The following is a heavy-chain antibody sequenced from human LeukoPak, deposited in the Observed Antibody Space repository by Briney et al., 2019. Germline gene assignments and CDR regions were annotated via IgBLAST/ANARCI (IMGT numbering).Heavy chain of an antibody. CDR2: I. J-gene: IGHJ3*02. CDR3: AGDGTGVLPGDAFDI. V-gene: IGHV3-48*04. D-gene: IGHD1-1*01. Sequence: IYYGESVKGRFTISRDNAKNSLYLQMHTLRAEDTAVYYCAGDGTGVLPGDAFDIWSQGTMVTVSS.